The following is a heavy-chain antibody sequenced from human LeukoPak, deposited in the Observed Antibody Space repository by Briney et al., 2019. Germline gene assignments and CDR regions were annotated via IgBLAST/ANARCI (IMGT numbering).Heavy chain of an antibody. CDR3: ARDWGYYYDSSGYPNYYYGMDV. D-gene: IGHD3-22*01. V-gene: IGHV3-21*01. CDR2: ISSSSSYI. CDR1: GFTFSSYS. Sequence: GGSLRLSCAASGFTFSSYSMNWVRQAPGKGVEWVSSISSSSSYIYYADSVKGRFTISRANAKNSLYLQMNSLRAEDTAVYYCARDWGYYYDSSGYPNYYYGMDVWGQGTTVTVSS. J-gene: IGHJ6*02.